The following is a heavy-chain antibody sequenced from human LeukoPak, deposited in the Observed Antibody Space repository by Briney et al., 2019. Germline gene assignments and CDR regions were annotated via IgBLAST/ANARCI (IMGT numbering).Heavy chain of an antibody. J-gene: IGHJ4*02. D-gene: IGHD6-13*01. CDR3: ARASSWHAVDY. CDR2: IYYSGST. V-gene: IGHV4-59*01. Sequence: SETLSLTCTVSGGSISSYYWSWIRQPPGKGLEWIGYIYYSGSTNYNPSLKSRVTISVDTSKNQFSLKLSSVTAADTAVYYCARASSWHAVDYWGQGTLVTVSS. CDR1: GGSISSYY.